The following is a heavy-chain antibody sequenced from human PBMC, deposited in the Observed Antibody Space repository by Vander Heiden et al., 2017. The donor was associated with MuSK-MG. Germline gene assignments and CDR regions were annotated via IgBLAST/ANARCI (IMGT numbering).Heavy chain of an antibody. CDR1: AFSFRDYY. D-gene: IGHD6-25*01. CDR3: ARLANDWFDP. CDR2: ISMSGTTR. J-gene: IGHJ5*02. V-gene: IGHV3-11*01. Sequence: QVQLVESGGGLVKPRGSLRLTCAASAFSFRDYYMRWIRQGPGKGMEWISYISMSGTTRDDADSVKGRFTSSRDNDKNSLYMKMNSVRVEDTAVYYCARLANDWFDPWGQGNLVTVSS.